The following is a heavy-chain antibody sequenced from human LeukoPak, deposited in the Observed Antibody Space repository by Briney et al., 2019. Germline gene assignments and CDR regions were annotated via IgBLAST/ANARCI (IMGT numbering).Heavy chain of an antibody. CDR2: ISSSSSYI. CDR3: ARDSNSRYSYGYADY. Sequence: PGGSLRLSCAASGFTFSSYSMNWVRQAPGKGLEWVSSISSSSSYIYYADSVKGRFTISRDNAKNSLYLQMNSLRAEDTAVYYCARDSNSRYSYGYADYWGQGALVYVSS. D-gene: IGHD5-18*01. CDR1: GFTFSSYS. J-gene: IGHJ4*02. V-gene: IGHV3-21*01.